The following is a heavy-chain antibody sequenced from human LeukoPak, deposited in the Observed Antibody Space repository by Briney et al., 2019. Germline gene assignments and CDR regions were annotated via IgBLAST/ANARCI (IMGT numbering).Heavy chain of an antibody. CDR2: INHSGST. CDR1: GGSFSGYY. V-gene: IGHV4-34*01. CDR3: ARSYYDFWSGYYTPYFDY. Sequence: SETLSLTCAVYGGSFSGYYWSWIRQPPGKGLEWIGEINHSGSTNYNPSLKSRVTISVDTSKNQFSLKLSSVTAADTAVYYCARSYYDFWSGYYTPYFDYWGQGTLVTVSS. J-gene: IGHJ4*02. D-gene: IGHD3-3*01.